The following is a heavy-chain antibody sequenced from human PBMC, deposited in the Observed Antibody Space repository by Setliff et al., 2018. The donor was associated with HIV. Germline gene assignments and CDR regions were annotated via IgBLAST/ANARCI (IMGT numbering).Heavy chain of an antibody. Sequence: ASVKVSCKTSGYTFTQSHDLHWVRQVPGQGPEWMGWINLVTGKTAYLQKFRGRVIITRDTSATTAFMEMSSLRSEDTAVYFCANGGSGGQFDHWGQGTLVTVSS. J-gene: IGHJ4*02. D-gene: IGHD3-16*01. V-gene: IGHV1-3*01. CDR1: GYTFTQSHD. CDR3: ANGGSGGQFDH. CDR2: INLVTGKT.